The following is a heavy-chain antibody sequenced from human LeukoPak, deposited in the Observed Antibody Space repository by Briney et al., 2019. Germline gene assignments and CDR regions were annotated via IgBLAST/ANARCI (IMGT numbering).Heavy chain of an antibody. CDR1: GGTFSSYA. J-gene: IGHJ6*03. V-gene: IGHV1-69*05. CDR3: ASCSPLGYSSSWYLHYYYMDV. CDR2: IIPIFGTA. D-gene: IGHD6-13*01. Sequence: SVKVSCKASGGTFSSYAISWVRQAPGQGLEWMGGIIPIFGTANYTQKFQGRVTITTDESTSTAYMELSSLRSEDTAVYYCASCSPLGYSSSWYLHYYYMDVWGKGTTVTVSS.